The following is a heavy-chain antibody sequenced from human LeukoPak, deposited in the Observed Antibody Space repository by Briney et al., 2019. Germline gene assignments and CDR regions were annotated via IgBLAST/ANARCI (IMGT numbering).Heavy chain of an antibody. J-gene: IGHJ4*02. D-gene: IGHD3-22*01. CDR1: GYTFTGYY. V-gene: IGHV1-2*02. CDR3: ARGASSGYRFSDRNLYFDY. CDR2: INPNSGDT. Sequence: ASVKVSCKASGYTFTGYYMHWVRQAPGQGLEWMGWINPNSGDTNYAQKLQGRVTMTTDTSTSTAYMELRSLRSDDTAVYYCARGASSGYRFSDRNLYFDYWGQGTLVTVSS.